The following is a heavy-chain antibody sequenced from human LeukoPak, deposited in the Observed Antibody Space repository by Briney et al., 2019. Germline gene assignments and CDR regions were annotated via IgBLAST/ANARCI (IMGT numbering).Heavy chain of an antibody. D-gene: IGHD1-14*01. CDR3: ATCSGNNPFDY. V-gene: IGHV5-10-1*01. Sequence: PGESLKISCKASAYRFTTFWISWVRQMPGKGLEWMGRITPSDSYTNYSPSFRGHVTISADKSSTTAYLQWSSLRASDTAMDYCATCSGNNPFDYWGQGTLVTVSS. J-gene: IGHJ4*02. CDR1: AYRFTTFW. CDR2: ITPSDSYT.